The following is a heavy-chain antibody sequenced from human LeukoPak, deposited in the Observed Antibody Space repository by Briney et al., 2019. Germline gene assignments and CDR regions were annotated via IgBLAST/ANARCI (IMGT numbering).Heavy chain of an antibody. V-gene: IGHV3-9*01. J-gene: IGHJ3*02. CDR1: GFIFDDYA. CDR3: ARNAIVDAFDI. CDR2: ITWGRDNL. D-gene: IGHD3-22*01. Sequence: PGGSLRLSCAVSGFIFDDYAMHWVRQAPGKGLEWVSGITWGRDNLAYAASVKGRFTISRDNRKNTLYLQMNSLRAEDTAVYYCARNAIVDAFDIWGQGTMVTVSS.